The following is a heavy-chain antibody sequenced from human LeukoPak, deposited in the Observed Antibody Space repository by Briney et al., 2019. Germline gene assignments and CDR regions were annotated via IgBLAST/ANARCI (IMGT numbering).Heavy chain of an antibody. V-gene: IGHV3-48*04. D-gene: IGHD3-22*01. J-gene: IGHJ4*02. CDR3: ARETYYYDSSGYLAGNYYFDY. Sequence: GGSLRLSCAASGFTFSSYSMNWVRQAPGKGLEWVSYVSSSSSTIYYADSVKGRFTISRDNAKNSLYLQMNSLRAEDTAVYYCARETYYYDSSGYLAGNYYFDYWGQGTLVTVSS. CDR2: VSSSSSTI. CDR1: GFTFSSYS.